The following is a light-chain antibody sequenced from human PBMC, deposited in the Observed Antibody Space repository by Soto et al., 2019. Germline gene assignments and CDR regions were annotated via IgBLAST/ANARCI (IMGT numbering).Light chain of an antibody. V-gene: IGKV3-20*01. CDR2: GAS. J-gene: IGKJ1*01. CDR3: QQYGSSPPSWT. Sequence: ETVLTQSPGTLSLSPGERATLSCRASQSLSSSYLAWYLQKPGQAPRLLLYGASNRATGIPDRFSGSGSGTDFTLTISRLEPEDFAVHYCQQYGSSPPSWTFGQGTKVEI. CDR1: QSLSSSY.